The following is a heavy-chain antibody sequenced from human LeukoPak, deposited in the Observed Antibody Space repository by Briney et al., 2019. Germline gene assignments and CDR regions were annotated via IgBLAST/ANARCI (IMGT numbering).Heavy chain of an antibody. Sequence: GGSLRLSCAASGFTFSSYAMSWVRQAPGKGLEWVSAISGSGGSTYYADSVKGRFTISRDNSKSTLYLQMNSLRAEDTAVYCCAKAGSSWYPPFDYWGQGTLVTVSS. CDR3: AKAGSSWYPPFDY. J-gene: IGHJ4*02. D-gene: IGHD6-13*01. CDR1: GFTFSSYA. V-gene: IGHV3-23*01. CDR2: ISGSGGST.